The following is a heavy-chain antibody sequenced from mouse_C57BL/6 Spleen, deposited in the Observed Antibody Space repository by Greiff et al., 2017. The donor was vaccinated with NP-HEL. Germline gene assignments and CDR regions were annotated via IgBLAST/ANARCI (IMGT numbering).Heavy chain of an antibody. CDR2: IYPGDGDT. Sequence: QVQLQQSGPELVKPGASVKISCKASGYAFSSSWMNWVKQRPGKGLEWIGRIYPGDGDTNYNGKFKGKATLTADKSSSTAYMQLSSLTSEDSAVYVCARSYYGRARDYWGQGTSVTVSS. J-gene: IGHJ4*01. CDR3: ARSYYGRARDY. D-gene: IGHD1-2*01. V-gene: IGHV1-82*01. CDR1: GYAFSSSW.